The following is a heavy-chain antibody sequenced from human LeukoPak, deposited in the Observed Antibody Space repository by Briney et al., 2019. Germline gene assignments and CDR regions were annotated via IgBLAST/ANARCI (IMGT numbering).Heavy chain of an antibody. Sequence: SETLSLTCAVSGGSISSGDYSWSWIRQPPGKGLEWIGYIYHSGRTFYNPSLKSRVTISVDTSKNQISLEVTSVTAADTAVYYCAREGGYGHYDYWGGGTLVPVSS. V-gene: IGHV4-30-2*01. CDR1: GGSISSGDYS. CDR2: IYHSGRT. J-gene: IGHJ4*02. D-gene: IGHD5-18*01. CDR3: AREGGYGHYDY.